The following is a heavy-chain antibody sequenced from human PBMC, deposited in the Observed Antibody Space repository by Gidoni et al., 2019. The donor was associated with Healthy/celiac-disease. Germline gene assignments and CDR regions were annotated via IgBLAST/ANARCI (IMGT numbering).Heavy chain of an antibody. V-gene: IGHV3-21*01. J-gene: IGHJ4*02. D-gene: IGHD1-26*01. CDR3: ARDDLCSGWELLRDFDY. Sequence: EVQLVESGGGLVKPGGSLRLSCAASGFTFSSYSMNWVRQAPGKGLEWVSSISSSSSYIYYADSVKGRFTISRDNAKNSLYLQMNSLRAEDTAVYYCARDDLCSGWELLRDFDYWGQGTLVTVSS. CDR2: ISSSSSYI. CDR1: GFTFSSYS.